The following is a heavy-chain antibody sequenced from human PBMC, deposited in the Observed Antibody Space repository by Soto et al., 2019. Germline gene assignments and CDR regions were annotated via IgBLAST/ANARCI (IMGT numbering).Heavy chain of an antibody. J-gene: IGHJ4*02. V-gene: IGHV3-30*18. CDR2: MSYAGSYK. D-gene: IGHD6-6*01. CDR1: GFTFSDYG. CDR3: AKEMYPRTVLDSSSPWGDY. Sequence: HPGGSLRLSCAVSGFTFSDYGMHWVRQAPGKGLEWVAVMSYAGSYKYYADPVKGRFTISRDLSGNTLFLQMNSLRLEDTAVYFCAKEMYPRTVLDSSSPWGDYWCQGTLVTVSS.